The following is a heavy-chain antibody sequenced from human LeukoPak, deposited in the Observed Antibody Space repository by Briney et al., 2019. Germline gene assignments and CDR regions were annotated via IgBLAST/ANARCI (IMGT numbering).Heavy chain of an antibody. J-gene: IGHJ4*02. Sequence: GASVKVSCKASGYTFSNYAINWVRQAPGHGLEWLGWISVYNGNTNYAQKFQGRVTMTTDTSTSTAYMELRSLRSDDTAVYYCARDDWSVVASLDYWGQGTLVTVSS. CDR3: ARDDWSVVASLDY. CDR1: GYTFSNYA. D-gene: IGHD2-15*01. V-gene: IGHV1-18*01. CDR2: ISVYNGNT.